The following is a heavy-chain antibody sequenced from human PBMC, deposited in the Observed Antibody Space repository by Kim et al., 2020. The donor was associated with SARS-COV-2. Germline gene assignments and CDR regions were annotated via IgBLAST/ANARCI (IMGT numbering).Heavy chain of an antibody. Sequence: ASVKVSCKASGYTFTGYYMHWVRQAPGQGLEWMGWINPNSGGTNYAQKFQGRVTMTRDTSISTAYMELSRLRSDDTAVYYCAARERIGPYSGSNRDYYYMDVWGKGTTVTVSS. D-gene: IGHD1-26*01. CDR1: GYTFTGYY. CDR3: AARERIGPYSGSNRDYYYMDV. V-gene: IGHV1-2*02. CDR2: INPNSGGT. J-gene: IGHJ6*03.